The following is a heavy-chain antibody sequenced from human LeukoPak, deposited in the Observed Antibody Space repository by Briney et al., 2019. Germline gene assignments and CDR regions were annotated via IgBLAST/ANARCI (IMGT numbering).Heavy chain of an antibody. Sequence: SETLYLTCTVSGGSVSSGNYYWSWIRQPPGKGLEWIGNIYYSGSTNYSPSLKSRVTISIDTSKNQFSLKLSSVTAADTAVYYCARGYCSGGTCYRSYFQHWGQGALVTVSS. CDR2: IYYSGST. CDR1: GGSVSSGNYY. V-gene: IGHV4-61*01. J-gene: IGHJ1*01. D-gene: IGHD2-15*01. CDR3: ARGYCSGGTCYRSYFQH.